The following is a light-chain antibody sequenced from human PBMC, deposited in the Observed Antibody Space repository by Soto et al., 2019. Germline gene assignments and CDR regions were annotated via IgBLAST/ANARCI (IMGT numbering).Light chain of an antibody. CDR2: ENY. CDR1: SSNIGDNF. J-gene: IGLJ3*02. V-gene: IGLV1-51*02. CDR3: GTWDNSLSVWV. Sequence: QSVLTQPPSVSAAPEQKVTISCSGSSSNIGDNFVSWYQQLPGSAPKLLIYENYERPSGIPDRFSGSKSGTSATLGITGLQTGDEADYYCGTWDNSLSVWVFGGGTKLTVL.